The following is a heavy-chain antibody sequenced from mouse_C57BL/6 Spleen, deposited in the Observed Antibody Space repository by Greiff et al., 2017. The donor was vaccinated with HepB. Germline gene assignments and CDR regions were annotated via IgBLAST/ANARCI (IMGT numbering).Heavy chain of an antibody. J-gene: IGHJ4*01. CDR1: GYTFTSYG. Sequence: QVQLQQSGAELARPGASVKLSCKASGYTFTSYGISWVKQRTGQGLEWIGEIYPRSGNTYYNEKFKGKATLTADKSSSTAYMALRSLTSEDSAVYFCARQIPITTVVAIDWVDYWGQGTSVTVSS. CDR2: IYPRSGNT. V-gene: IGHV1-81*01. D-gene: IGHD1-1*01. CDR3: ARQIPITTVVAIDWVDY.